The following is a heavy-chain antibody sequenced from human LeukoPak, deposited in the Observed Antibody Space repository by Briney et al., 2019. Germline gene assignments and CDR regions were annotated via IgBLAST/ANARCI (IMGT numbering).Heavy chain of an antibody. CDR1: GFTVSSTY. D-gene: IGHD1-26*01. CDR2: LFSGGSP. Sequence: GGSLRLSCTASGFTVSSTYMNWVRQIPGKGLEWVSVLFSGGSPYYADSVKGRFTISRDNSKNTLYLQMNNLRAEDTAVYYCARQMTPHGNFDYWGQGTLVTVSS. J-gene: IGHJ4*03. CDR3: ARQMTPHGNFDY. V-gene: IGHV3-53*01.